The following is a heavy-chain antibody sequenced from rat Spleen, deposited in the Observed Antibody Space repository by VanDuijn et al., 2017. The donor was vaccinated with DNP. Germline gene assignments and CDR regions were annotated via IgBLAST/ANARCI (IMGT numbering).Heavy chain of an antibody. D-gene: IGHD1-4*01. Sequence: EVQLVESGGGLVRPGRSLKLSCAASGFAFSDYYMAWVRQAPKKGLEWVATISTSGGSTYYRDSVKGRFTISRDNAKTTLYLQMDSLRSEDTATYYCTTHILRVYWGQGTLVTVSS. CDR3: TTHILRVY. CDR1: GFAFSDYY. V-gene: IGHV5-27*01. J-gene: IGHJ3*01. CDR2: ISTSGGST.